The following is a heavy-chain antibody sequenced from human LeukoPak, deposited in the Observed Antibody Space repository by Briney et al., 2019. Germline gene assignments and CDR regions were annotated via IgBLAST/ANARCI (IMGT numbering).Heavy chain of an antibody. J-gene: IGHJ4*02. CDR1: GFTFSSYG. Sequence: GSLRLSCAASGFTFSSYGMSWVRQAPGKGLEWIGYIYYSGSTNYNPSLKSRVTISVDTSKNQFSLKLSSVTAADTAVYYCARGYYYDSSGFGYWGQGTLVTVSS. CDR3: ARGYYYDSSGFGY. V-gene: IGHV4-59*01. D-gene: IGHD3-22*01. CDR2: IYYSGST.